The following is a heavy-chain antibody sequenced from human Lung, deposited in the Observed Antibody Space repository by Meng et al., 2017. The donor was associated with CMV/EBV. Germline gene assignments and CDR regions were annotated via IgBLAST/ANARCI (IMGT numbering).Heavy chain of an antibody. D-gene: IGHD3-10*01. V-gene: IGHV4-59*01. Sequence: SETLSLXXTVSGGSISSYYWSWIRQPPGKGLEDIGYIYYSGSTSYNPSLKSRVTISVDTSKNQFSLKLSSVTAADTAVYYCARHGSGSYFYVMDVWGQGTTVTVSS. CDR3: ARHGSGSYFYVMDV. CDR1: GGSISSYY. J-gene: IGHJ6*02. CDR2: IYYSGST.